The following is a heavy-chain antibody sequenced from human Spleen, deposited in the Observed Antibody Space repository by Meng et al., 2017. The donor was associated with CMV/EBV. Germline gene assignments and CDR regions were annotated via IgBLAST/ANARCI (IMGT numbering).Heavy chain of an antibody. D-gene: IGHD1-26*01. CDR2: MYYSGNT. Sequence: SETLSLTCTVSGGSISSSSYSWGWIRQPPGKGLEWIGSMYYSGNTYYKPSLKSRVTISVDTSKHQLSLQLSSVTAADTAVCYCARDQSGTYSAFDYWGQGTLVTVSS. V-gene: IGHV4-39*07. J-gene: IGHJ4*02. CDR3: ARDQSGTYSAFDY. CDR1: GGSISSSSYS.